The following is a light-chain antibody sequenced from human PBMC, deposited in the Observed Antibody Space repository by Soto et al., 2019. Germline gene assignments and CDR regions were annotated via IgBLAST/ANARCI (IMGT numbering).Light chain of an antibody. Sequence: DIVMTQSPDSLSVSLGERATINCKSSQNVLYSSNNKNYLTWYQQKPGQPPKLLIYWASTRESGVPDRFTGSGSGTDFTLTISSLQAEDVAIYYCQQQYSLPYTFGQGTKLEIK. CDR3: QQQYSLPYT. CDR1: QNVLYSSNNKNY. CDR2: WAS. J-gene: IGKJ2*01. V-gene: IGKV4-1*01.